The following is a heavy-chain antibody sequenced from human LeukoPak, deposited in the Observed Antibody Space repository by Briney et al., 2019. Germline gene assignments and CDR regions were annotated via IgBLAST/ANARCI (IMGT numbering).Heavy chain of an antibody. Sequence: ASVKVSCKASGYTFTDYYIHWVRQAPGQGLEWMGWINPNSCGTIYARKFQGRVTMTRGTFSGTAYIDLSRLTSDDTAVYYCARVASTTRRHDAFDIWGQGTMVTVSS. CDR3: ARVASTTRRHDAFDI. D-gene: IGHD1-1*01. CDR2: INPNSCGT. J-gene: IGHJ3*02. V-gene: IGHV1-2*02. CDR1: GYTFTDYY.